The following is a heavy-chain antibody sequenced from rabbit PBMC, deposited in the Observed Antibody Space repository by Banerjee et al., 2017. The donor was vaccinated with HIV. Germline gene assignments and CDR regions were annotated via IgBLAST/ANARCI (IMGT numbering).Heavy chain of an antibody. J-gene: IGHJ4*01. D-gene: IGHD5-1*01. CDR2: INTSSGNT. V-gene: IGHV1S40*01. Sequence: GKGLEWIACINTSSGNTVYASWAKGRFTISRTSSTTVALQMTSLTAADTATYFCARYVGVSYWDLWGPGTLVTVS. CDR3: ARYVGVSYWDL.